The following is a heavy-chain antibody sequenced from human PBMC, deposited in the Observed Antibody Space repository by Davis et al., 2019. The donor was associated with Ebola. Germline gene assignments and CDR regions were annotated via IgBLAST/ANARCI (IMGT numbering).Heavy chain of an antibody. D-gene: IGHD1/OR15-1a*01. V-gene: IGHV3-74*01. Sequence: GESLKISCAASGFPFNTYTMNWVRQAPGKGLAWVSRINVDGSSTSYADSVRGRFTISRDNAKNTLYVQMNSLRVEDTAVYYCVRGGTGPAAGGGIWGQGTMVTVSS. J-gene: IGHJ3*02. CDR2: INVDGSST. CDR3: VRGGTGPAAGGGI. CDR1: GFPFNTYT.